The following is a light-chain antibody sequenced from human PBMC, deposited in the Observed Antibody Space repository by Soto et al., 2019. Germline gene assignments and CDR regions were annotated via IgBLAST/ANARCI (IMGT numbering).Light chain of an antibody. CDR1: SSDVGGYNY. V-gene: IGLV2-8*01. Sequence: QPVLTQPPSASGSPGQSVTISCTGTSSDVGGYNYVSWYQQHPGKDPKLMNYEVSKRPSGVPDRFSGSKSGNTASLTVSGLQAEDEADYYCSSYAGSNNYVFGTGTKVTVL. CDR3: SSYAGSNNYV. CDR2: EVS. J-gene: IGLJ1*01.